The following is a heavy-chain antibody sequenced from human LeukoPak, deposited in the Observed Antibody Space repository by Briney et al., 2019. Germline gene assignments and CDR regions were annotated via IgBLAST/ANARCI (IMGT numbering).Heavy chain of an antibody. V-gene: IGHV4-59*01. CDR3: ARVSDFWSGYYTNWYFDL. CDR2: VYYSGST. CDR1: GGSISSYY. Sequence: SETLSLTCTVSGGSISSYYWSWIRQPPGKGLEWIGYVYYSGSTNYNPSLKSRGTISVDTSKNQFSLKLSSVTAADTAVYYCARVSDFWSGYYTNWYFDLWGRGTLVTVSS. J-gene: IGHJ2*01. D-gene: IGHD3-3*01.